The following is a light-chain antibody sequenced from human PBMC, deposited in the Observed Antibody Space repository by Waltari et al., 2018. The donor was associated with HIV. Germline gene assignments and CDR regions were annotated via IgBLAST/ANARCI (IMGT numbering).Light chain of an antibody. CDR2: GTR. J-gene: IGLJ3*02. V-gene: IGLV1-40*01. Sequence: QSVLTQPPSVSGAPGQRVTISCTGSSSNIGAGYDVHWYKQLPGTAPKLLIYGTRNRPQGVPDRCSGSKSGTSASLASTGLQAEDEADYYCQSYDSSVSGSWVFGGGTKLTVL. CDR1: SSNIGAGYD. CDR3: QSYDSSVSGSWV.